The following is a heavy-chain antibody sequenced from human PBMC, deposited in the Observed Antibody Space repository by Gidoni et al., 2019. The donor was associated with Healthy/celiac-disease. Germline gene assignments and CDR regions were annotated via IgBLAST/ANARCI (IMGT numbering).Heavy chain of an antibody. D-gene: IGHD1-26*01. Sequence: QLQLQESGPGLVKPSETLSLTCTVSGGSISSSRYYWGWIRQPPGKGLEWIGSIYYSGSTYYNPSLKSRVTISVDTSKNQFSLKLSSVTAADTAVYYCATPERIVGAQDMVYWGQGTLVTVSS. CDR2: IYYSGST. V-gene: IGHV4-39*01. CDR3: ATPERIVGAQDMVY. J-gene: IGHJ4*02. CDR1: GGSISSSRYY.